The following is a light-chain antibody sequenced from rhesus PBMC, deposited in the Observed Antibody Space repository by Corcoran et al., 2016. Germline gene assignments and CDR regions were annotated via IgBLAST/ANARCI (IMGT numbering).Light chain of an antibody. V-gene: IGKV1S14*01. CDR3: QQQHSYPLT. Sequence: DIQMTQSPSSLSASVGDTVTITCRASQGISNYLVWYQQKPGKPPKPLIYSASNLENGVASRFSGSGSGTNFTLTISSLKAEDFAIYYCQQQHSYPLTFGGGTKVELK. J-gene: IGKJ4*01. CDR2: SAS. CDR1: QGISNY.